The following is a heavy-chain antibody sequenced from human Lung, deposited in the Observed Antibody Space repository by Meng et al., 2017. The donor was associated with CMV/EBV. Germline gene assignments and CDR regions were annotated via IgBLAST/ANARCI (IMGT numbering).Heavy chain of an antibody. V-gene: IGHV3-49*04. J-gene: IGHJ4*02. CDR2: IRSKAYGGTT. CDR1: GFTFGDYA. D-gene: IGHD1-26*01. CDR3: TRNRGSNYFDY. Sequence: SXKISXTASGFTFGDYAMTWVRQAPGKGLEWVGFIRSKAYGGTTEYAASVKGRFTISRDDSKSIAYLQMNSLKTEDTAVYYCTRNRGSNYFDYWGQGTLVTVSS.